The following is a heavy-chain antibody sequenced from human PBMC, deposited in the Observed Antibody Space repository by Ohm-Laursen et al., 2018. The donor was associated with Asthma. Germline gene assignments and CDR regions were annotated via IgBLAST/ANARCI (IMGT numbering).Heavy chain of an antibody. CDR1: GLSFSHHA. V-gene: IGHV3-23*01. CDR3: ARAQEASGLYNSYFDY. Sequence: SLRLSCTAPGLSFSHHAMSWVRQAPGKGLEWVAVVGGDGDITQYADAVKGRFTISRDNAKSTLYLLLNRLRVEDTAVYYCARAQEASGLYNSYFDYWGQGTLVTVSS. CDR2: VGGDGDIT. J-gene: IGHJ4*02. D-gene: IGHD3-3*01.